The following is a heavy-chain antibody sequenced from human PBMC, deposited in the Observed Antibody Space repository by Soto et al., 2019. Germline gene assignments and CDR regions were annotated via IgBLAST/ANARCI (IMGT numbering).Heavy chain of an antibody. Sequence: GGSLRLSCAASGFTFSSYGMHWVRQAPGKGLEWVAVISYDGSNKYYADSVKGRFTISRDNSKNTLYLQMNSLRAEDTAVYYCAKDRAAAAFDYWGQGTLVTVSS. J-gene: IGHJ4*02. V-gene: IGHV3-30*18. D-gene: IGHD6-13*01. CDR1: GFTFSSYG. CDR3: AKDRAAAAFDY. CDR2: ISYDGSNK.